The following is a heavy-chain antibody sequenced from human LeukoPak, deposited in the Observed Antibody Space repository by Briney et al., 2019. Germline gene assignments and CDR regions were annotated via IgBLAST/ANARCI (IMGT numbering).Heavy chain of an antibody. CDR2: ISGSGGRT. Sequence: GGTLRLSCAASGFTFSSYGMSWVGQAPGKGLEWVSAISGSGGRTYYADSVKGRFNISRDNTKNTVYLQMNSLRAEDTAVYYCAKSGSSWYNWFDPWGREPWSPSPQ. CDR1: GFTFSSYG. CDR3: AKSGSSWYNWFDP. V-gene: IGHV3-23*01. D-gene: IGHD6-13*01. J-gene: IGHJ5*02.